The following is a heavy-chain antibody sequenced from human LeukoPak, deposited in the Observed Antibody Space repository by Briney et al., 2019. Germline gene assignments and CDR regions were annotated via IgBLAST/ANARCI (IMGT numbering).Heavy chain of an antibody. V-gene: IGHV3-48*04. J-gene: IGHJ4*02. CDR3: ARTRSRVLPFDY. CDR2: ISSSGSTI. Sequence: GGSLRLSCAASGFTFSSYGMHWVRQAPGKGLEWVSYISSSGSTIYYADSVKGRFTISRDNAKNSLYLQMNSLRAEDTAVYYCARTRSRVLPFDYWGQGTLVTVSS. CDR1: GFTFSSYG.